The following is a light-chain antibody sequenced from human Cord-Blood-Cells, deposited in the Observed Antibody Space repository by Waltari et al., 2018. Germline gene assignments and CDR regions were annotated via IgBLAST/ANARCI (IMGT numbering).Light chain of an antibody. Sequence: DIQMTQCPSTLSASVGERVSITCRASQSISSWLAWYQQKPGKAPKLLIYKASSLESGVPSRFSGSGSGTEFTLTLSSLQPDDFATYYCQQYNSYSATFGGGTKVELK. V-gene: IGKV1-5*03. CDR2: KAS. CDR1: QSISSW. J-gene: IGKJ4*01. CDR3: QQYNSYSAT.